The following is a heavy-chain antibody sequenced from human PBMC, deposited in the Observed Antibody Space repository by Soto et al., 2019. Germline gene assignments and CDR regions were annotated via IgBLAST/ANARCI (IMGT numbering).Heavy chain of an antibody. V-gene: IGHV1-18*04. J-gene: IGHJ2*01. D-gene: IGHD5-18*01. CDR1: GYTFTSYG. Sequence: QVQLVQSGAEVKKPGASVKVSCKASGYTFTSYGITWVRQAPEQGLEWMGWISVYNGNTNFAQKLQGRVTMTTDTSTSTAYIELWRLTSDDPAVYYCARGYSYGSFWYFDFWGRGTLVTVSS. CDR3: ARGYSYGSFWYFDF. CDR2: ISVYNGNT.